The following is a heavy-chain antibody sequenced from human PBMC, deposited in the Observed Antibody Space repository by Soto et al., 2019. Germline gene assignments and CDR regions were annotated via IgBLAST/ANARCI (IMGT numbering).Heavy chain of an antibody. CDR1: GFTFSNYA. CDR3: AEDSPYGSPYFANG. V-gene: IGHV3-23*01. J-gene: IGHJ4*02. CDR2: ISGSADST. Sequence: PGGSLRLSCAASGFTFSNYAMTWVRQAPGKGLEWVSGISGSADSTYYAASVKGRFTISRDKSKNTLYLQMNSLRGEDTAVYYWAEDSPYGSPYFANGWGQGTLVTVSS. D-gene: IGHD4-17*01.